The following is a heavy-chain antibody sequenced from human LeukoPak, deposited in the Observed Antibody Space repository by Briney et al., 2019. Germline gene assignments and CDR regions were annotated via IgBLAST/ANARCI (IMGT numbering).Heavy chain of an antibody. V-gene: IGHV3-20*04. D-gene: IGHD2-2*01. CDR1: GFTFSSYW. Sequence: GGSLRLSCAASGFTFSSYWMHWVRHVPGKGLEWVSGINWNSDSINYVESVRGRFTISRDNAKNSLYLQMNSLRAEDTAFYYCVRDGGYCSNTDCYSFDYWGQGIAVTVSS. CDR2: INWNSDSI. CDR3: VRDGGYCSNTDCYSFDY. J-gene: IGHJ4*02.